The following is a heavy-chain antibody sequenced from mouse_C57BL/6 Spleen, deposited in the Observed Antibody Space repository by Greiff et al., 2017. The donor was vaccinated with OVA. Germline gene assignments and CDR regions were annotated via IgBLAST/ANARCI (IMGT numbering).Heavy chain of an antibody. V-gene: IGHV1-18*01. CDR1: GYTFTDYN. D-gene: IGHD2-4*01. Sequence: EVKLQQSGPELVKPGASVKIPCKASGYTFTDYNMDWVKQSHGKSLEWIGDINPNNGGTIYNQKFKGKAPLTVDKSSSTAYMELRSLTSEDTAVYYCARKGLRLSYAMDYWGQGTSGTVSS. J-gene: IGHJ4*01. CDR2: INPNNGGT. CDR3: ARKGLRLSYAMDY.